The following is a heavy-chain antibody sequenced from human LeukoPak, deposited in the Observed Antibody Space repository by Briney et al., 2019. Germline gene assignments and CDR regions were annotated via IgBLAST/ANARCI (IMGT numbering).Heavy chain of an antibody. CDR3: AKDIHTWIQLWSCLDAFDI. CDR1: GFTFSSYG. V-gene: IGHV3-30*02. J-gene: IGHJ3*02. CDR2: IRYDGSNK. D-gene: IGHD5-18*01. Sequence: QPGGSLRLSCAASGFTFSSYGMHWVRQAPGKGLEWVAFIRYDGSNKYYADSVKGRFTISRDNSKNTLYLQMNSLRAEDTAVYYCAKDIHTWIQLWSCLDAFDIWGQGTMVTVSS.